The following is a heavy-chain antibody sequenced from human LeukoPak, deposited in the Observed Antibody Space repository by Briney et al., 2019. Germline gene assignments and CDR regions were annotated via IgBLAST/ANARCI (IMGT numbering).Heavy chain of an antibody. J-gene: IGHJ4*02. CDR1: GASITSFY. D-gene: IGHD5-12*01. CDR2: IHTNGGT. Sequence: SETLSLTCTVSGASITSFYYNWIRQSAGKGLEWIGRIHTNGGTDYRPSLNSRVTMSVDTSKKQIALKLTPVTAADTAVYFCSRGGGYGDYWGRGILVTVSS. CDR3: SRGGGYGDY. V-gene: IGHV4-4*07.